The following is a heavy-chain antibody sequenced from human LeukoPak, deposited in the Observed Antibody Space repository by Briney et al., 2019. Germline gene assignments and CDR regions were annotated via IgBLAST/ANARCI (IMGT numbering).Heavy chain of an antibody. Sequence: SETLSLTCTVSGASISSYYWSWIRQPPGKGLEWIGYIYYSGSTNYNPSLKSRVTISLDTSKNQFSLKLSSVTAADTAVYYCARGQSDIVVVPAAVVWFDPWGQGTLVTVSS. V-gene: IGHV4-59*01. D-gene: IGHD2-2*01. CDR2: IYYSGST. CDR1: GASISSYY. CDR3: ARGQSDIVVVPAAVVWFDP. J-gene: IGHJ5*02.